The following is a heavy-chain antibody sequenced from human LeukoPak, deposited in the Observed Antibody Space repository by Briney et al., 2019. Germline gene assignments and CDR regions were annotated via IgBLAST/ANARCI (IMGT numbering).Heavy chain of an antibody. CDR2: IIPIFGTA. CDR1: GGTFSSYA. CDR3: ARARGYSYGPADY. Sequence: SVKVSCKASGGTFSSYAISWVRQAPGQGLEWMGGIIPIFGTANYAEKFQGRVTISTDESTSTAYMELSSLRSEDTAVYYCARARGYSYGPADYWGQGTLVTVSS. J-gene: IGHJ4*02. V-gene: IGHV1-69*05. D-gene: IGHD5-18*01.